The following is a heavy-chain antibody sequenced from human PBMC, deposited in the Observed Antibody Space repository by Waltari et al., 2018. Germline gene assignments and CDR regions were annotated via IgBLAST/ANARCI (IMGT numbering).Heavy chain of an antibody. D-gene: IGHD3-10*01. J-gene: IGHJ6*02. Sequence: EVQLLESGGGLVQPGGSLRLSCAASGFTFSSYAMSWVRQAPGKGLEWVPAISGSGGSTYYADSGKGRFTISRDNSKNTLYLQMNSLRAEDTAVYYCAKDLTWVRGVIRYYGMDVWGQGTTVTVSS. CDR2: ISGSGGST. V-gene: IGHV3-23*01. CDR3: AKDLTWVRGVIRYYGMDV. CDR1: GFTFSSYA.